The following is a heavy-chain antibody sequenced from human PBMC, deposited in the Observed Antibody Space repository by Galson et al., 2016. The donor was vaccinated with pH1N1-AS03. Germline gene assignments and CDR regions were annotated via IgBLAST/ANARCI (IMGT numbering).Heavy chain of an antibody. J-gene: IGHJ4*02. Sequence: QSGAEVKQPGESLKISCEASGYLFTNYWIAWVRQMPGKGLEWMGIIYPSDSDARYSPSFQGQVTFSADKSTSTAYLHLTTLKAADSAIYYCARHASPTILSYHFDSWGRGTLVTVSS. CDR3: ARHASPTILSYHFDS. CDR1: GYLFTNYW. V-gene: IGHV5-51*01. CDR2: IYPSDSDA. D-gene: IGHD1-26*01.